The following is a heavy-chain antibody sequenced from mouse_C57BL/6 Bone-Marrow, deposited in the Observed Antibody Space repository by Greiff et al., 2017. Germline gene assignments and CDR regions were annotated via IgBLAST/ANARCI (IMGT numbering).Heavy chain of an antibody. Sequence: EVHLVESGGDLVKPGGSLKLSCAASGFTFSSYGMSWVRQTPDKRLEWVATISSGGSYTYYPDSVKRRFTISRDNAKNTLYLQMSSLTSEDTAMYYCARQELGYAMDYWGQGTSVTVSS. J-gene: IGHJ4*01. CDR3: ARQELGYAMDY. D-gene: IGHD3-1*01. CDR1: GFTFSSYG. V-gene: IGHV5-6*01. CDR2: ISSGGSYT.